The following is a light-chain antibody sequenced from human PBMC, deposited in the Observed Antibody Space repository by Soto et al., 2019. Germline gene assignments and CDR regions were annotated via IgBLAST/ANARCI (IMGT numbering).Light chain of an antibody. J-gene: IGLJ1*01. CDR3: SSFTSSTTRI. CDR1: GNDVGGYNY. V-gene: IGLV2-14*01. Sequence: QSALTQPASVSGSPGQSITISCTGTGNDVGGYNYVSWYQQHPGKAPKLMIYDVSNRPSGVSNRFSGSKSGNTASLTISGLHAEDEADYYCSSFTSSTTRIFGAGTKLTVL. CDR2: DVS.